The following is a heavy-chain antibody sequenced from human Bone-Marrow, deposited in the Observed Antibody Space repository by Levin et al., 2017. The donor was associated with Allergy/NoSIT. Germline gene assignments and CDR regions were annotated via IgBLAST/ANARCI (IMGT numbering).Heavy chain of an antibody. CDR1: GGSISSSSFH. Sequence: SETLSLTCTVSGGSISSSSFHWGWVRQPPGKGLEWIGTIYYSGSTYYNPSLKSRVTISADTSKNQLSLKLSSVTAADTAVYYCARQRRGWDYYGSGSYSGDYWGQGTLVTVSS. J-gene: IGHJ4*02. CDR2: IYYSGST. V-gene: IGHV4-39*01. CDR3: ARQRRGWDYYGSGSYSGDY. D-gene: IGHD3-10*01.